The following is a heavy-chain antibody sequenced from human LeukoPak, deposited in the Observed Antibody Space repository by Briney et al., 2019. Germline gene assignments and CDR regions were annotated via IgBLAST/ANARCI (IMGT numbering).Heavy chain of an antibody. V-gene: IGHV4-59*01. D-gene: IGHD5-12*01. J-gene: IGHJ4*02. Sequence: PSETLSLTCTVSGASISSYYWYWIRQPPGKGLEWIGYIYSSANTDSNPSLKSRVTISVDTSKSQFSLNLTSVTAADTAVCYCAREGTINDFDYWGQGILVTVSS. CDR1: GASISSYY. CDR2: IYSSANT. CDR3: AREGTINDFDY.